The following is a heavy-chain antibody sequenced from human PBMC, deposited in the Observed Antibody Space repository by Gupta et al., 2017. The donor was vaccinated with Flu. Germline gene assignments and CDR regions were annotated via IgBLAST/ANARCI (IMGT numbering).Heavy chain of an antibody. CDR1: GGSISSGSYY. CDR2: IYTSGST. CDR3: ARDLTGTTRGWFDS. D-gene: IGHD1-1*01. J-gene: IGHJ5*01. V-gene: IGHV4-61*02. Sequence: QVQLQESGPGLVKPSQTLSLTCTVSGGSISSGSYYWSWIRQPAGKGLEWIGRIYTSGSTNYNPSLKSRVTISGDTSKNQFSLKLSSVTAADTAVYYCARDLTGTTRGWFDSWGQGTLVTGSS.